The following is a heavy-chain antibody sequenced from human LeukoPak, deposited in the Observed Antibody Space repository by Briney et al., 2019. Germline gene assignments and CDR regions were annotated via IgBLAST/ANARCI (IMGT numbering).Heavy chain of an antibody. CDR1: GFTFSSYA. Sequence: GRSLRLSCAASGFTFSSYAMHWVRQAPGKGLEWVAVISYDGSNKYYADSVKGRFTISRDNSKNTLYLQMNSLRAEDTAVYYCARGASWVFGVVMNYYYYMDVWGKGTTVTVSS. CDR2: ISYDGSNK. V-gene: IGHV3-30-3*01. J-gene: IGHJ6*03. D-gene: IGHD3-3*01. CDR3: ARGASWVFGVVMNYYYYMDV.